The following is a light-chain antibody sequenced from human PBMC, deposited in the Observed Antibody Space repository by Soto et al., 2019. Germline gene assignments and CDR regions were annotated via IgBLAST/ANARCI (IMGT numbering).Light chain of an antibody. CDR1: QNIRSN. CDR3: QSYNYWPPAT. Sequence: EIVMTQSPATLSVSPGERGTLSCRASQNIRSNVAWYQQRPGQAPRLLIFGASVRATGVPDRFSGSGSGTDFTLTLNSLQSEDSAVYYCQSYNYWPPATFGGGTKVEI. CDR2: GAS. V-gene: IGKV3-15*01. J-gene: IGKJ4*01.